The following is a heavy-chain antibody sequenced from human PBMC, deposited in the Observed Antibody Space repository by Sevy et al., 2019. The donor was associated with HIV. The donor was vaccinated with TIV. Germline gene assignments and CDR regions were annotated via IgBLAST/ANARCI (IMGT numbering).Heavy chain of an antibody. J-gene: IGHJ3*02. Sequence: SETLSLTCTVSGGSIGRYFWSWIRQSPGRGLEWIGYIYFDGTTDYNSSLKSRVTISLDTSKNQFSLSLNSVTAADTAVYYCARDAGNYHDSSNYQYVYAFDIWGQRTLVTVSS. V-gene: IGHV4-59*01. D-gene: IGHD3-22*01. CDR3: ARDAGNYHDSSNYQYVYAFDI. CDR2: IYFDGTT. CDR1: GGSIGRYF.